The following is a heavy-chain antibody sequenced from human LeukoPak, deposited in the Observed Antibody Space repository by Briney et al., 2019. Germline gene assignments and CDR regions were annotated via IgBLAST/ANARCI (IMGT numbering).Heavy chain of an antibody. CDR3: ARQAGRGGAVTFDY. V-gene: IGHV4-39*01. Sequence: SQTLSLTCTVSGGSISSSSYYWGWIRQPPGKGLEWIGSIYYSGSTYYNPSLKSRVTISVDTSKNQFSLKLSSVTAADTAVYYCARQAGRGGAVTFDYWGQGTLVTVSS. D-gene: IGHD3-16*01. J-gene: IGHJ4*02. CDR1: GGSISSSSYY. CDR2: IYYSGST.